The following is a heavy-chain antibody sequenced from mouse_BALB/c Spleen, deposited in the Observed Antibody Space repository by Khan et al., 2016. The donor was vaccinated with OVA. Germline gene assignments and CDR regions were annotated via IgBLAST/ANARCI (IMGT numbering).Heavy chain of an antibody. Sequence: VQLQQSGPELMKPGASVKISCKASGYSFTSYYIHWVMQSHGKSLEWIGYIDPFSGGTSYNRKFKGKATLTVDKSSNTAYIHLSNLTSEDSAVYYYTRHGYVAWFTYWGQGTLVTVSA. CDR3: TRHGYVAWFTY. D-gene: IGHD2-2*01. CDR2: IDPFSGGT. CDR1: GYSFTSYY. J-gene: IGHJ3*01. V-gene: IGHV1S135*01.